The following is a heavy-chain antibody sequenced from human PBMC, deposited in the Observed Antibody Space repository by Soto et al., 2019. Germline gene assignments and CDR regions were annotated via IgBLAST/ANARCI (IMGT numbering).Heavy chain of an antibody. V-gene: IGHV1-2*02. J-gene: IGHJ4*02. CDR3: ARDITRIAAAGTGDY. Sequence: ASVKVSCKASGYTFTGHYIHWVRQAPEQGPEWMGEIGPESGATRYAQRFQGRVTMTRDMSTSTVYMELSSLRSEDTAVYYCARDITRIAAAGTGDYWGQGTLVTVSS. D-gene: IGHD6-13*01. CDR2: IGPESGAT. CDR1: GYTFTGHY.